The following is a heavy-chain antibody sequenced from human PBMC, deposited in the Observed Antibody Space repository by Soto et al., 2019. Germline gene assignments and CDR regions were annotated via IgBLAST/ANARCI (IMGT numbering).Heavy chain of an antibody. D-gene: IGHD6-19*01. CDR1: GASMTSSHW. CDR3: VRRTTGSGWYPMFDT. CDR2: IYHTGSA. V-gene: IGHV4-4*02. J-gene: IGHJ5*02. Sequence: QVQLQESGPGLVKPSGTLSLTCAVSGASMTSSHWWSWVRQPPGKGLEWIGEIYHTGSANYKPSLESRVTISVDQSKNRFSLILTSVTAADTATYYCVRRTTGSGWYPMFDTWGQGALVTVSS.